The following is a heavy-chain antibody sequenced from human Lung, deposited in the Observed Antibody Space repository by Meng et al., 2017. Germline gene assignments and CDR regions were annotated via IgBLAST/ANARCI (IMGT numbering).Heavy chain of an antibody. Sequence: GGSLRLSCAASGFSFSSYAMSWVRHAPGKGLEWVSALSGGGFTTYYADSVKGRFAIFRHNSKNTLYLQMNSLRAEDTALYYCAKYSYGLGDYLDSWGQGALVTVSS. D-gene: IGHD3-10*01. J-gene: IGHJ4*02. CDR1: GFSFSSYA. V-gene: IGHV3-23*01. CDR3: AKYSYGLGDYLDS. CDR2: LSGGGFTT.